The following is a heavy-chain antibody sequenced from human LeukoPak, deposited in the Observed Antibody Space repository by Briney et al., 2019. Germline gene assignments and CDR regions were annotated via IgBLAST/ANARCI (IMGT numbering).Heavy chain of an antibody. CDR3: ARTGRITMVRGVIITSLFDP. Sequence: SETLSLTCTVSGGSISGYYWSWIRRPPGKGLEWIGCIDDSGNTNYNPSLKSRVTISVDTSKNQFFLKLSSVTAADTAVYYCARTGRITMVRGVIITSLFDPWGQGTLVTVSS. V-gene: IGHV4-59*12. CDR2: IDDSGNT. CDR1: GGSISGYY. J-gene: IGHJ5*02. D-gene: IGHD3-10*01.